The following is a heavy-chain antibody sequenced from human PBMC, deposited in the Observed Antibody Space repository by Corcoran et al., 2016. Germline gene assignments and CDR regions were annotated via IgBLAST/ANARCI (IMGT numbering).Heavy chain of an antibody. Sequence: QVQLHQSGPGLVKPSQTLLLTCAISGDSVSSKSAACNGIRQSPSRGREWLGRTYYRSKLHNDYAVSVKGRITISPDTSKNQFSLQLNSVAPEDTATYYCAKWGGGSPDSWGQGTLVTVSS. CDR2: TYYRSKLHN. V-gene: IGHV6-1*01. CDR1: GDSVSSKSAA. CDR3: AKWGGGSPDS. J-gene: IGHJ4*02. D-gene: IGHD1-26*01.